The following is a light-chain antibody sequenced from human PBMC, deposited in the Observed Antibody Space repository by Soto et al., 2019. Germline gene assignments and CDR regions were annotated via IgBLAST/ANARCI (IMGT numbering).Light chain of an antibody. J-gene: IGKJ2*01. CDR1: QSVNSD. CDR3: QHYNNWPPYT. CDR2: DAS. Sequence: EIGMTQSPATLSLSPGERATLSCRASQSVNSDLAWYQQKPCQAPRLLIYDASTRAAGVPARFTGSGSETEFTLTISSLQSEDYAVYYCQHYNNWPPYTFGQGTKLEIK. V-gene: IGKV3-15*01.